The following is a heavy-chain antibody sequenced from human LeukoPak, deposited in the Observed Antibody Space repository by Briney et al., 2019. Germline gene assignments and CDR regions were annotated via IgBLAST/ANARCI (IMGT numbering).Heavy chain of an antibody. V-gene: IGHV1-2*02. CDR1: GYTFSSHD. Sequence: ASVKVSCKASGYTFSSHDIYWVRQAPGQGLEWMGWINPNSGGTNYAQKFQGRVTMTRDTSISTAYMELSRLRSDDTAVYYCARDGYSSSWYKDIWGQGTMVTVSS. CDR2: INPNSGGT. J-gene: IGHJ3*02. CDR3: ARDGYSSSWYKDI. D-gene: IGHD6-13*01.